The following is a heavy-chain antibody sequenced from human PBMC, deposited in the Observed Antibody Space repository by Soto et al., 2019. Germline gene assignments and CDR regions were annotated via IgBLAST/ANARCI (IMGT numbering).Heavy chain of an antibody. D-gene: IGHD4-4*01. CDR3: ARDRGTTSVAGPYYYYGMAV. J-gene: IGHJ6*02. V-gene: IGHV1-46*01. CDR2: INPSGGST. CDR1: GYTFTSYY. Sequence: GASVKVSCKASGYTFTSYYMHWVRQAPGQGLEWMGIINPSGGSTSYAQKFQGRVTMTRDTSTSTVYMELSSLRSEDTAVYYCARDRGTTSVAGPYYYYGMAVWGRGTTATAP.